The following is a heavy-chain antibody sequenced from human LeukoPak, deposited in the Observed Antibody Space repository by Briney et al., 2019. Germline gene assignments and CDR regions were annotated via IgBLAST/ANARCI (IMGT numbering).Heavy chain of an antibody. Sequence: GGSLRLSCAASGFTFSSYSMNWVRQAPGKGLEWVSSISSSSSYIYYADSVKGRFTISRDNAKNSLYLQMNSLRAEDTAVYYCARDAGYDFWSGYYTDYWGQGTLVTVYS. V-gene: IGHV3-21*01. J-gene: IGHJ4*02. CDR2: ISSSSSYI. CDR3: ARDAGYDFWSGYYTDY. D-gene: IGHD3-3*01. CDR1: GFTFSSYS.